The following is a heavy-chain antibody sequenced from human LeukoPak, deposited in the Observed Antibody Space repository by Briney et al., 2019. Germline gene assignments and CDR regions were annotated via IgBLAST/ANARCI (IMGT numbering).Heavy chain of an antibody. D-gene: IGHD6-19*01. Sequence: PSETLSLTCTVSGGSVSSYYWSWVRQPPGRGLEWIGHIYSSENTKHNSSLESRVTMSLDTSKNRFFLKLSSVTAADTAVYYCARFYSGPSGWFVLWYFDLWGRGTLVTVSS. CDR2: IYSSENT. CDR3: ARFYSGPSGWFVLWYFDL. V-gene: IGHV4-4*09. J-gene: IGHJ2*01. CDR1: GGSVSSYY.